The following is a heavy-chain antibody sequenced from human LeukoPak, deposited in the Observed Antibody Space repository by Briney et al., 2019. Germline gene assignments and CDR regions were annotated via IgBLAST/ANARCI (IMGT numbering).Heavy chain of an antibody. Sequence: GASVKVSCKTSGYTFTNSGLNWVRQAPGQGLEWMGWISAYNGITNYAQKLQGRVNMTTDTSTSTAYMELRSLRSDDTAVYYCARGNCGGDCYAFDIWGQGTMVTVSS. V-gene: IGHV1-18*01. CDR3: ARGNCGGDCYAFDI. CDR2: ISAYNGIT. J-gene: IGHJ3*02. CDR1: GYTFTNSG. D-gene: IGHD2-21*02.